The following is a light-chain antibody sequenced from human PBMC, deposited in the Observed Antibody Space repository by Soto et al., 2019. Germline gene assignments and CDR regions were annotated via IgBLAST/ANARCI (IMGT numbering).Light chain of an antibody. J-gene: IGLJ1*01. CDR3: CSFAGSSNCGV. CDR2: EVY. V-gene: IGLV2-8*01. Sequence: QSALTQPPSASGSPGQSVTISCTGTSSDIGGYNNVSWYQHHPGKAPKLMIFEVYKRPSGVPDRFSGSKSGNSASLTVTGLQAEDEADYYCCSFAGSSNCGVFGTGTKLTVL. CDR1: SSDIGGYNN.